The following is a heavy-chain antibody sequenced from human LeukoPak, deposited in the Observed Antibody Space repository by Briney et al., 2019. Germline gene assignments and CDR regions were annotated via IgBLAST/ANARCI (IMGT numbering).Heavy chain of an antibody. V-gene: IGHV4-34*01. J-gene: IGHJ4*02. CDR3: ARGRDSGSGSLTLDY. D-gene: IGHD3-10*01. CDR2: INQSGRT. CDR1: GESFSGYY. Sequence: SETLSLTCAVYGESFSGYYWSWIRQPPGKGLEWIGEINQSGRTNYKPSLKSRATISADTSKNQFSLKLSSVTAADTAVYYCARGRDSGSGSLTLDYWGQGTLVTVSS.